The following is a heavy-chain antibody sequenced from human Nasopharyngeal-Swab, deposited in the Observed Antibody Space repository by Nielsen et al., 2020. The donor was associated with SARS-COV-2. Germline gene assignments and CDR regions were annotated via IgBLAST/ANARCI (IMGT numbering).Heavy chain of an antibody. Sequence: GESLKISCAASGFTFSSYAMHWVRQAPGKGLEWVAVISYDGSNKYYADSVKGRFTISRDNSKNTLYLQMNSLRAEDTAVYYCAREEVVTDAFDIWGQGTMVTVSS. D-gene: IGHD3-22*01. CDR2: ISYDGSNK. CDR1: GFTFSSYA. CDR3: AREEVVTDAFDI. V-gene: IGHV3-30*04. J-gene: IGHJ3*02.